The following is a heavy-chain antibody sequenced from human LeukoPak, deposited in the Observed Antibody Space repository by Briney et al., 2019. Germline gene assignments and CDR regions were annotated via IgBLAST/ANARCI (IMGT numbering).Heavy chain of an antibody. CDR2: ISSSSSNI. V-gene: IGHV3-48*01. J-gene: IGHJ4*02. CDR1: GFTFSSYS. Sequence: PGGSLRLSCAASGFTFSSYSMNWLPQAPGKGLEWVSYISSSSSNIYYEDSVKGRFTISRDNAKNSLYLQMNSLRAEDTAVYYCARDRGPYCSGGSCYNYWGQGTLVTVSS. CDR3: ARDRGPYCSGGSCYNY. D-gene: IGHD2-15*01.